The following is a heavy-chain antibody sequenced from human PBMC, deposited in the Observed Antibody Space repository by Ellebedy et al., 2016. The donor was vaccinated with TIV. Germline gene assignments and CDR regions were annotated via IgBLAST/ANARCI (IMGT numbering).Heavy chain of an antibody. D-gene: IGHD2-8*01. CDR3: GKDIFPSSNGPCDY. CDR2: ISWNSGSI. Sequence: SLKISCAASGFSFDDYAMHWVRQAPGKGLEWVSGISWNSGSIDYSDSVKGRFTISRDNAKNSLYLQMNSLRGEDTALYYCGKDIFPSSNGPCDYWGQGTLVTVSS. V-gene: IGHV3-9*01. J-gene: IGHJ4*02. CDR1: GFSFDDYA.